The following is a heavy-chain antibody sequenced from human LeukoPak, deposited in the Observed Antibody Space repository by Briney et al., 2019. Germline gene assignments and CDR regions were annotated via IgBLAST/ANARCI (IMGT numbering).Heavy chain of an antibody. CDR1: GYSISSGYY. V-gene: IGHV4-38-2*01. CDR2: IYHSGST. J-gene: IGHJ4*02. D-gene: IGHD5-24*01. CDR3: ARQRGYNTKSFDY. Sequence: PSETLSLTCAVSGYSISSGYYWGWIRQPPGKGLEWIGSIYHSGSTYYNPSLKSRVTISVDTSKNQFSLKLSSVTAADTAVYYCARQRGYNTKSFDYCGQGTLVTVSS.